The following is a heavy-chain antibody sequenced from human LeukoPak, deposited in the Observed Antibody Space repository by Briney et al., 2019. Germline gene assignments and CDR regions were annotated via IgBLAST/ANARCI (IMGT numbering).Heavy chain of an antibody. D-gene: IGHD6-13*01. CDR2: IYYSGST. CDR1: GGSISSYY. Sequence: PSETLSLTCTVSGGSISSYYWSWIRQPPGKGLEWIGYIYYSGSTNYNPSLKSRVTISVDTSKNQFSLKLSSVTAADTAVYYCARVLVHGYSSSWDREGAYNWFDPWGQGTLVTISS. V-gene: IGHV4-59*01. CDR3: ARVLVHGYSSSWDREGAYNWFDP. J-gene: IGHJ5*02.